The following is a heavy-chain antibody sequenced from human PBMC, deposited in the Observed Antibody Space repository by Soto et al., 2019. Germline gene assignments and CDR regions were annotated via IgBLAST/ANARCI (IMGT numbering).Heavy chain of an antibody. Sequence: PSETLSLTCTVSGGSISSYYWSWIRRSPGKGLEWIGYVYYSGTTKYNPSLKSRALISVDTSKNQFSLKLNSVTAADTAVYYCARDQQMGRLDPWGQGTLVTVSS. CDR2: VYYSGTT. J-gene: IGHJ5*02. CDR1: GGSISSYY. D-gene: IGHD3-10*01. V-gene: IGHV4-59*01. CDR3: ARDQQMGRLDP.